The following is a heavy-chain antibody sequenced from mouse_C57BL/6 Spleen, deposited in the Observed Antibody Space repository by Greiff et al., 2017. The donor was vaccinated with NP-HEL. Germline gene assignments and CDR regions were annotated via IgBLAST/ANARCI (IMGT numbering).Heavy chain of an antibody. Sequence: VKLWEAGPGLGQPSPIPSLTLPFSFFSFPLSFFPFFLPSPFHCLYLLGVIWRGGSTDYNAAFMSRLSITKDNSKSQVFFKMNSLQADDTAIYYCAKGYYGSILDYWGQGTTLTVSS. D-gene: IGHD1-1*01. CDR2: IWRGGST. CDR1: FFSFPLSF. J-gene: IGHJ2*01. V-gene: IGHV2-5*01. CDR3: AKGYYGSILDY.